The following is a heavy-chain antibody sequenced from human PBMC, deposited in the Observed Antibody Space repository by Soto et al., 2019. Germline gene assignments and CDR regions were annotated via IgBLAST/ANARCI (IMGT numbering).Heavy chain of an antibody. V-gene: IGHV4-34*01. CDR3: ARGRGYSYGRPAYTY. D-gene: IGHD5-18*01. J-gene: IGHJ4*02. CDR1: GGSFSGYY. CDR2: INHSGST. Sequence: PSETLSLTCAVYGGSFSGYYWSWIRQPPGKGLEWIGEINHSGSTNYNPSLKSRVTISVDTSKNQFSLKLSSVTAADTAVYYCARGRGYSYGRPAYTYWGQGTLVTVSS.